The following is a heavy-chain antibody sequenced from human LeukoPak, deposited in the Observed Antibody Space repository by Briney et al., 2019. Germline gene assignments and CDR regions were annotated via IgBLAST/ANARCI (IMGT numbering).Heavy chain of an antibody. V-gene: IGHV4-59*08. D-gene: IGHD2-15*01. CDR3: ARHEGYCSGGSCYSANWFDP. CDR2: IYYSGST. J-gene: IGHJ5*02. CDR1: GGSISSYY. Sequence: SETLSLTCTVSGGSISSYYWSWIRQPPGKGLEWIGYIYYSGSTNYNPSLKSRVTISVDTSKNQFSLKLSSVTAADTAVYYCARHEGYCSGGSCYSANWFDPWGQGTLVTVSS.